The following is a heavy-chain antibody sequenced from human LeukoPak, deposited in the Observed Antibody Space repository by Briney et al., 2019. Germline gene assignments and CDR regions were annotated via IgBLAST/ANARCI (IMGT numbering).Heavy chain of an antibody. CDR1: GFSFSTYA. D-gene: IGHD2-8*01. Sequence: GGSLRLSCAASGFSFSTYAMHWVRQAPGKGLEWVAVILDIGITKYYADSVRGRFTISRDNAKNSLYLQMNSLRAEDTAVYFCARILTNWGQGTLVTVSS. J-gene: IGHJ4*02. CDR2: ILDIGITK. V-gene: IGHV3-30-3*01. CDR3: ARILTN.